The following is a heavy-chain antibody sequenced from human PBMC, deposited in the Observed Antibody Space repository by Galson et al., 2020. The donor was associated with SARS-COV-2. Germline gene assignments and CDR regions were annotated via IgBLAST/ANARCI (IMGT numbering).Heavy chain of an antibody. CDR3: TRGRQGVVPSPVLGLGPFYSYYYMDV. Sequence: SQTLSLTCAVYGGSFSGHSWTWIRQAPGQGLEWIGEIKFGGDTNYSPSLRGRVTLSVDTSKNQFSLKLTSLSAADTAVYFCTRGRQGVVPSPVLGLGPFYSYYYMDVWGKGTSVTVSS. J-gene: IGHJ6*03. CDR1: GGSFSGHS. D-gene: IGHD2-2*01. V-gene: IGHV4-34*01. CDR2: IKFGGDT.